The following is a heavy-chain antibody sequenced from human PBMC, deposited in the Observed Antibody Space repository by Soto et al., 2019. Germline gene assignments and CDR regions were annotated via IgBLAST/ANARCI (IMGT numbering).Heavy chain of an antibody. CDR2: INAGNGNT. Sequence: SVEVSCEACGYSFTSYAMHWVRQAPGQRLEWMGWINAGNGNTKYSQKFQGRVTITRDTSASTAYMELRSLRSDDTAVYYCAREDAVGLFYYWGQGTLVPVSS. V-gene: IGHV1-3*01. D-gene: IGHD1-26*01. J-gene: IGHJ4*02. CDR3: AREDAVGLFYY. CDR1: GYSFTSYA.